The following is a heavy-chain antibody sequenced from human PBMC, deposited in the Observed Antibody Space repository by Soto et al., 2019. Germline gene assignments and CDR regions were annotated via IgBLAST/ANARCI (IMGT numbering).Heavy chain of an antibody. CDR1: GFSLSTSGVG. V-gene: IGHV2-5*02. CDR2: IYWDDDK. CDR3: ARHMTTESYFDF. J-gene: IGHJ4*02. D-gene: IGHD4-17*01. Sequence: QITLKESGPTLVKPTQTLTLTCSFSGFSLSTSGVGVGWIRQPPGKALEWLALIYWDDDKRYSPYLKSSLTITTDTSKNQVYPTMTNMAPGDTATYYCARHMTTESYFDFRGQGTLVTASS.